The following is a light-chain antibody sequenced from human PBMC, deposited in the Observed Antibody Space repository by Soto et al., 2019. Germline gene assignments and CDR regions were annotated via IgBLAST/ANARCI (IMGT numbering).Light chain of an antibody. Sequence: QSVLTQPASVSGSPGQSITISCTGTSSDVGGYNYVSWYQQHPAKAPKHMIYDVSNRPSGVSNRFSGSKSGNTASLTISGLQAEDEADYYCSSYTSSSTRVFGTGTKVTV. J-gene: IGLJ1*01. V-gene: IGLV2-14*01. CDR2: DVS. CDR3: SSYTSSSTRV. CDR1: SSDVGGYNY.